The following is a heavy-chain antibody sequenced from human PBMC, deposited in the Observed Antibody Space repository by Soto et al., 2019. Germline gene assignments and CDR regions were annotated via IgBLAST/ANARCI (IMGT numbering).Heavy chain of an antibody. Sequence: APVKVSCKSTGYSFTKNLINWVRQAPGQGVEWMGWITTHTGHTMVAQKFQGRLTMNTDTSTAAAFMELMSLRSDNTAMYFCARDIHMTTPRYFHSWGQATPVTVSS. V-gene: IGHV1-18*01. J-gene: IGHJ4*02. CDR3: ARDIHMTTPRYFHS. D-gene: IGHD4-17*01. CDR2: ITTHTGHT. CDR1: GYSFTKNL.